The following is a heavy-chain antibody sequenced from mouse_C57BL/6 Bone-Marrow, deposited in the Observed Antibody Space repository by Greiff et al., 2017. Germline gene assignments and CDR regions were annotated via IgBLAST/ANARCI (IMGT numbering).Heavy chain of an antibody. J-gene: IGHJ3*01. CDR2: IYPRSGNT. D-gene: IGHD2-4*01. V-gene: IGHV1-81*01. CDR1: GYTFTSYG. Sequence: QVQLQQSGAELARPGASVKLSCKASGYTFTSYGISWVKQRTGQGLEWIGEIYPRSGNTYYNEKFKGKATLTADKSSSTAYMELSSLTSEDSAVYFCAKVDIYYDCSFAYWGQGTLVTVSA. CDR3: AKVDIYYDCSFAY.